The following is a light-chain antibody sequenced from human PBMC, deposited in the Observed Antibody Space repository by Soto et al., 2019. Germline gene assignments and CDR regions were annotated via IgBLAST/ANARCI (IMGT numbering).Light chain of an antibody. CDR3: GTWDSRLSAVV. V-gene: IGLV1-51*01. J-gene: IGLJ3*02. Sequence: QSVLTQPPSVSAAPGQKVTISCSGSSSNIGNNYVSWYQQLPGTAPKLLIYDNNNRPSGIPDRFSGSKSGTSATLGITGLQTGDEADYYCGTWDSRLSAVVFGGGTK. CDR1: SSNIGNNY. CDR2: DNN.